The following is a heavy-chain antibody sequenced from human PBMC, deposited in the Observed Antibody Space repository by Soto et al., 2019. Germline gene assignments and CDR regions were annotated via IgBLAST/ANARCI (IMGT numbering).Heavy chain of an antibody. Sequence: SETLSLTCTVSGGSISSSSYYWGWIRQPPGKGLEWIGSIYYSGSTYYNPSLKSRVTISVDTSKNQFSLKLSSVTAADTAVYYCARHHMLLRFLEWGFYGMDVWGQGTTVTVSS. CDR1: GGSISSSSYY. D-gene: IGHD3-3*01. V-gene: IGHV4-39*01. J-gene: IGHJ6*02. CDR3: ARHHMLLRFLEWGFYGMDV. CDR2: IYYSGST.